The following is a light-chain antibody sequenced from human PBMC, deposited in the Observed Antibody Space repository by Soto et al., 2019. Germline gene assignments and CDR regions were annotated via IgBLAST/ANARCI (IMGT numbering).Light chain of an antibody. J-gene: IGKJ4*01. CDR3: QQYYSTPLT. CDR2: WAS. V-gene: IGKV4-1*01. Sequence: DIVMTQSPDSLAVSLGERATLNCKASESALSSSDNKNYLAWYQHKPGQPPKMLIYWASTRESGVPDRFSGSGSGTDFPLTISSLQAEDVAVYYCQQYYSTPLTFVVGTKVEIK. CDR1: ESALSSSDNKNY.